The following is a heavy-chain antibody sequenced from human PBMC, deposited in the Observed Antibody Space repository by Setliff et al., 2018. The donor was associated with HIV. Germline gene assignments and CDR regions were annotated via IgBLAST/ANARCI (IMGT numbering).Heavy chain of an antibody. CDR1: GGSIRSSSHH. J-gene: IGHJ4*02. D-gene: IGHD3-10*01. CDR2: IYYSGST. CDR3: TRHAPSGELYYFDY. V-gene: IGHV4-39*01. Sequence: ETLSLTCTVSGGSIRSSSHHWGWIRQSPGKGLQWIGSIYYSGSTHYNESLKRRVTISVDTSKNQFSLKLNSVTAADTALYYCTRHAPSGELYYFDYWGQGILVTVSS.